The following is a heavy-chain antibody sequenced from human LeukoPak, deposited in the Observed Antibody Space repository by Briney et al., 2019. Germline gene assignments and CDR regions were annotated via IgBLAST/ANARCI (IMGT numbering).Heavy chain of an antibody. D-gene: IGHD3-22*01. CDR3: AREIDYYDSSGYYCAFDI. CDR1: GYSISSGYY. V-gene: IGHV4-38-2*02. CDR2: IYHSGST. J-gene: IGHJ3*02. Sequence: SETLSLTCTVSGYSISSGYYWGWIRQPPGKGLEWIGSIYHSGSTYYNPSLKSRVTISVDTSKNQFSLKLSSVTAADTAVYYCAREIDYYDSSGYYCAFDIWGQGTMVTVSS.